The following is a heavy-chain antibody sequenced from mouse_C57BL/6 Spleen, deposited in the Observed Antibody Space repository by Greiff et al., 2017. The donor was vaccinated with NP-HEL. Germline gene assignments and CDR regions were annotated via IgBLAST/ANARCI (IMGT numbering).Heavy chain of an antibody. CDR3: ARSWALYYAMDY. Sequence: EVQLQQSGPELVKPGASVKISCKASGYTFTDYYMNWVKQSHGKSLEWIGDINPNNGGTSYNQKFKGKATLTVDKSSSTAYMELRSLTSEDSAVYYCARSWALYYAMDYWGQGTSVTVSS. D-gene: IGHD4-1*01. V-gene: IGHV1-26*01. CDR2: INPNNGGT. J-gene: IGHJ4*01. CDR1: GYTFTDYY.